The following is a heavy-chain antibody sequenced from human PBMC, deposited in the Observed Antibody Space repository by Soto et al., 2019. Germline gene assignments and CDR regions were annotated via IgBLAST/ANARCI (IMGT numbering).Heavy chain of an antibody. V-gene: IGHV4-31*03. CDR2: VSPSGTT. Sequence: QVQLQESGPGLVKPSQTLSLTCTVSGDSISGGHYWSWIRQHPGKGLEWIGYVSPSGTTYYNPSLNGRVSISRDTSKNQFSLEVTSVTAADTAVYHCARDRGGYGMDVWGQGTTVTVSS. J-gene: IGHJ6*02. CDR1: GDSISGGHY. CDR3: ARDRGGYGMDV.